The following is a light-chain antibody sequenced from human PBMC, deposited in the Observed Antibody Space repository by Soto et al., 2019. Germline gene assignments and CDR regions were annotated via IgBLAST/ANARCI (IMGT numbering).Light chain of an antibody. V-gene: IGKV1-5*03. Sequence: DMQMPQAPSTLTASVGDRVTLTCRASQSISSWLAWYQQKPGKAPKLLIYKASSLESGVPSRFSGSGSGTEFTLTISSLQPDDFATYYCQQYNSYPYTFGQGTKVDIK. CDR1: QSISSW. J-gene: IGKJ2*01. CDR2: KAS. CDR3: QQYNSYPYT.